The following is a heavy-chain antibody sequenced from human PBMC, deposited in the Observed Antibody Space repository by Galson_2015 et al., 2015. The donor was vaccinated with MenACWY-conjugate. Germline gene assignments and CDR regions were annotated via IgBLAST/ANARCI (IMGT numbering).Heavy chain of an antibody. Sequence: SLRLSCAASGFTFSSYAMHWVRQAPGKGLEHVSAISRNRGTTYYTDSVKGRFTISRDNSKNTRYLQMSSLRAEDTAVYYCVKTKLVLFDYWGQGTLVTVSS. V-gene: IGHV3-64D*06. D-gene: IGHD6-6*01. J-gene: IGHJ4*02. CDR1: GFTFSSYA. CDR3: VKTKLVLFDY. CDR2: ISRNRGTT.